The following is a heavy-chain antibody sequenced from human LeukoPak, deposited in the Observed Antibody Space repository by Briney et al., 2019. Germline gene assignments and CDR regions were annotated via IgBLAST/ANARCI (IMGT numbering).Heavy chain of an antibody. CDR1: GFTFSSYG. CDR3: AKGGQQLASGWFDP. V-gene: IGHV3-30*18. Sequence: PGRSLRLSCAASGFTFSSYGMHWVRQAPGKGLEWVAVISYDGSNKYYADSVKGRFTTSRDNSKNTLYLQMNSLRAEDTAVYYCAKGGQQLASGWFDPWGQGTLVTVSS. D-gene: IGHD6-13*01. J-gene: IGHJ5*02. CDR2: ISYDGSNK.